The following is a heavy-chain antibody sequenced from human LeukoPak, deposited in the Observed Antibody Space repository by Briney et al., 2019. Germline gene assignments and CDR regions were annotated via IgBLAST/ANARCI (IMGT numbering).Heavy chain of an antibody. J-gene: IGHJ4*02. CDR3: ARHVIVPDSSGYPLD. V-gene: IGHV4-59*08. D-gene: IGHD3-22*01. Sequence: SETLSLTCTVSGGSISSYYWSWIRQPPGKGLEWIGYIYYSGSTNYNPSLKSRVTISVDTSKNQFSLKLSSVTAADTAVYYSARHVIVPDSSGYPLDWGQGTLVTVSS. CDR2: IYYSGST. CDR1: GGSISSYY.